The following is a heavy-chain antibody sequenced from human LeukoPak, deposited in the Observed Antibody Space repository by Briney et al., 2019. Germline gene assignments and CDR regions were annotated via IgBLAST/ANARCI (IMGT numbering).Heavy chain of an antibody. CDR2: SRNKANNYAT. CDR3: ARGGLRLTAVGTLDY. D-gene: IGHD6-13*01. CDR1: GFTFSDHY. Sequence: GGSLRLSCAASGFTFSDHYMDWVRQAPGKGPEWVGRSRNKANNYATEYAASVKGRFTISRDDSKNSLFLQMNSLKTEDTAVYYCARGGLRLTAVGTLDYWGQGTLVTVSS. J-gene: IGHJ4*02. V-gene: IGHV3-72*01.